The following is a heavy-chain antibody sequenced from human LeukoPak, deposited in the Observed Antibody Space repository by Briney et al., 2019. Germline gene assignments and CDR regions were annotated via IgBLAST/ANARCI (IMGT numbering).Heavy chain of an antibody. D-gene: IGHD3-10*01. Sequence: PGGSLRLSCAASGFTFSSYAMNWVRQAPGKGLEWVSTISGRGDYTYYADSVKGRFTISRDNSKNTLYLQMNSLRAEDTAVYYCAKTYGSGSYFAFDYWGQGPLVTVSS. V-gene: IGHV3-23*01. CDR1: GFTFSSYA. CDR2: ISGRGDYT. CDR3: AKTYGSGSYFAFDY. J-gene: IGHJ4*02.